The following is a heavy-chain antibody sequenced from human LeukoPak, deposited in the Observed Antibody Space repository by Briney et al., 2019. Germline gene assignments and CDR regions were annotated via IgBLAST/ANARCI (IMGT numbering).Heavy chain of an antibody. Sequence: SETLSLTCTVSGGSMSTYYWSWIRQPPGKGLEWIGYIYYSGSTNYNPSLKSRVTISVDTSKNQFSLKLSSVTAADTAVYYCARGIRVYSSRGWFDPWGQGTLVTVSS. D-gene: IGHD6-13*01. V-gene: IGHV4-59*01. CDR3: ARGIRVYSSRGWFDP. CDR1: GGSMSTYY. CDR2: IYYSGST. J-gene: IGHJ5*02.